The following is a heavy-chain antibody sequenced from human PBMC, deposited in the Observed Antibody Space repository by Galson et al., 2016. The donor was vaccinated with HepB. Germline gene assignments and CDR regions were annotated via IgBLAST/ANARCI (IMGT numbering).Heavy chain of an antibody. V-gene: IGHV4-39*01. J-gene: IGHJ4*02. CDR2: IYHSGST. CDR1: GGSISSTSYY. Sequence: SETLSLTCTVSGGSISSTSYYWGWIRQPPGKGLEWIGSIYHSGSTHYNSSLESRVTISVDTSKNQLSLKLSSVTAADTAVYYCAAPFGGADYWGPGTLVTVSS. D-gene: IGHD3-16*01. CDR3: AAPFGGADY.